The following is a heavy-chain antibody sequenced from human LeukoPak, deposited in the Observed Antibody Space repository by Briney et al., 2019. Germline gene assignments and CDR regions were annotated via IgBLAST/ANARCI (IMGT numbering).Heavy chain of an antibody. CDR1: GGSISSGSYY. D-gene: IGHD3-10*01. CDR2: IYTSGST. CDR3: AREKSSFGQRTALDY. V-gene: IGHV4-61*02. J-gene: IGHJ4*02. Sequence: KTSETLSLTCTVSGGSISSGSYYWSWIRQPAGKGLEWIGRIYTSGSTNYNPSLKSRVTISLDTSKNQFSLKLSSVTAADTAVYYCAREKSSFGQRTALDYWGQGTLVTVSS.